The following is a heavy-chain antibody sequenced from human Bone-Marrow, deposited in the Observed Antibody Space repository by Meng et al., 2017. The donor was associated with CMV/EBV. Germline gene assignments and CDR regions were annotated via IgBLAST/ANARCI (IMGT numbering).Heavy chain of an antibody. CDR1: GGSISSGGYY. Sequence: SETLSLTCTVSGGSISSGGYYWSWIRQHPGKGLEWIGYIYYSGSTYYNPSLKSRVTISVDTSKNQFSLKLSSVTAADTAVYYCARWGPYYGSGMNAFDIWGQGTMVTFSS. CDR2: IYYSGST. J-gene: IGHJ3*02. V-gene: IGHV4-31*03. CDR3: ARWGPYYGSGMNAFDI. D-gene: IGHD3-10*01.